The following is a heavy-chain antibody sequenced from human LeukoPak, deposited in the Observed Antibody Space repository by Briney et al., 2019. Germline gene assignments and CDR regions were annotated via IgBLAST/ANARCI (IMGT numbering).Heavy chain of an antibody. Sequence: GGSLRLSCAASGFTFSSYWMSRVRQAPGKGLEWVANIKQDGSEKYYVDSVKGRFTISRDNAKNSLYLQMSTLRAEDTAVYYCARGRGSSWTNYFDYWGQGTLVTVSS. D-gene: IGHD6-13*01. V-gene: IGHV3-7*04. CDR1: GFTFSSYW. CDR2: IKQDGSEK. CDR3: ARGRGSSWTNYFDY. J-gene: IGHJ4*02.